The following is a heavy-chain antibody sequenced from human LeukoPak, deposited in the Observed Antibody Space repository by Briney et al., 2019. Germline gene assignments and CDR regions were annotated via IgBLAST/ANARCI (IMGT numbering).Heavy chain of an antibody. J-gene: IGHJ6*02. CDR2: ISFDGSNT. CDR3: ARELREYCSSYTCRYGMDV. D-gene: IGHD3-16*02. Sequence: PGGSLRLSCEASGFTFSDYAVHWVRQAPAKGLEWVAVISFDGSNTYYADSVKGRFAVSRDNSGNTLHLQMNSLRAEDTAVYYCARELREYCSSYTCRYGMDVWGQGTTVTVSS. V-gene: IGHV3-30*09. CDR1: GFTFSDYA.